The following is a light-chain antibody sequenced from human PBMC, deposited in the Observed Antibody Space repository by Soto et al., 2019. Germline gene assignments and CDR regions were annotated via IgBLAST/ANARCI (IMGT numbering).Light chain of an antibody. CDR2: GAS. CDR1: QSIGKRY. Sequence: ETVLTQSPGTVSLSPGESATLSCRASQSIGKRYLAWFQHNPGQAPRVLIYGASTRATGIPDRFRGSGSGTDFTLTVSRLESEDFAVYYCQQYAESPLTFGGGTKVEIK. V-gene: IGKV3-20*01. J-gene: IGKJ4*01. CDR3: QQYAESPLT.